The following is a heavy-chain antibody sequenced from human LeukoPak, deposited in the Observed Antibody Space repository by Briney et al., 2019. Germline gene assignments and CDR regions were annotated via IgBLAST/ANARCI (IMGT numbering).Heavy chain of an antibody. CDR1: GYTFTGYY. D-gene: IGHD6-13*01. CDR2: INPNSGGT. J-gene: IGHJ6*02. CDR3: ARDGQPSYYYYGMDV. Sequence: ASVKVSCKASGYTFTGYYMHWVRQAPGQGLEWMGWINPNSGGTNYAQKFQGWVTMTRDTSISTAYMELSRLRSDDTAVYYCARDGQPSYYYYGMDVWGQGTTVTVSS. V-gene: IGHV1-2*04.